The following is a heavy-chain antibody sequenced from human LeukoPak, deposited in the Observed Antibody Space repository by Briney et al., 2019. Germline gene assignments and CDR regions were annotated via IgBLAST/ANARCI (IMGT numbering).Heavy chain of an antibody. Sequence: SETLSLTCAVYGESLQNFYWSWIRQPPGKGPEWIGEIDHIGRTKYNPSLKSRLTISIDTSKKQFSLRLGSLTAADTAVYYCARMRQWPVGDYWGQGTLVTVSS. CDR3: ARMRQWPVGDY. V-gene: IGHV4-34*01. CDR2: IDHIGRT. CDR1: GESLQNFY. D-gene: IGHD6-19*01. J-gene: IGHJ4*02.